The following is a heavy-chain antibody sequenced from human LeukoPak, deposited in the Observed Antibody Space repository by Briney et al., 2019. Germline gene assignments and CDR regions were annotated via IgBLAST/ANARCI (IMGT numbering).Heavy chain of an antibody. D-gene: IGHD1-1*01. CDR3: ARETVGWNAYYYGMDV. CDR1: GFTVSSNY. Sequence: SGGSLRLPCAASGFTVSSNYMSWVRQAPGKGLEWVSVIYSGGSTYYADSVKGRFTISRHNSKNTLYLQMNSLRAEDTAVYYCARETVGWNAYYYGMDVWGQGTTVTVSS. CDR2: IYSGGST. V-gene: IGHV3-53*04. J-gene: IGHJ6*02.